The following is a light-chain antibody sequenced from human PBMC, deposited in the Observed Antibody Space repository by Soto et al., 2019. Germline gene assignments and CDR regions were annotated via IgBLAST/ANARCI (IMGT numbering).Light chain of an antibody. CDR1: QSVGSNH. Sequence: EIVLTQSPGTLSLSPGERATLSCRASQSVGSNHLAWYQQKPGQAPRLLIYGASGRATGIPDRFSGSGSGTDFTLTISRLEPEDSAVYYCHQFGSSPLTFGQGTKVEIK. CDR2: GAS. CDR3: HQFGSSPLT. J-gene: IGKJ1*01. V-gene: IGKV3-20*01.